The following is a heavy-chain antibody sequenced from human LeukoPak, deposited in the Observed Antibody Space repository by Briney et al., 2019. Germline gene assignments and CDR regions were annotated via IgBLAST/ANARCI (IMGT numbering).Heavy chain of an antibody. J-gene: IGHJ5*02. CDR3: ARGVSQYCGGDCYHNWFDP. CDR2: IYYSGST. CDR1: GGSISSGGYS. Sequence: PSETLSLTCAVSGGSISSGGYSWSWIRQPPGKGLEWIGYIYYSGSTYYNPSLKSRVTISVDTSKNQFSLKLSSVTAADTAVYYCARGVSQYCGGDCYHNWFDPWGQGTLVTVSS. V-gene: IGHV4-30-2*05. D-gene: IGHD2-21*02.